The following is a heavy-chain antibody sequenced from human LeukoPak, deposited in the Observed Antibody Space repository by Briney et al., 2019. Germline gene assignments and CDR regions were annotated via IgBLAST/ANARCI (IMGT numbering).Heavy chain of an antibody. J-gene: IGHJ5*02. CDR3: ARQTVLRRYYGSGSYYGWFDP. V-gene: IGHV4-59*08. Sequence: PSETLSLTCTVSGGSISSYYWSWIRQPPGKGLEWIGDIYYSGRTNYNPSLKSRLTISVDTSKNQFSLKLSSLPAADTAVYYCARQTVLRRYYGSGSYYGWFDPWGQGTLVTVSS. CDR1: GGSISSYY. CDR2: IYYSGRT. D-gene: IGHD3-10*01.